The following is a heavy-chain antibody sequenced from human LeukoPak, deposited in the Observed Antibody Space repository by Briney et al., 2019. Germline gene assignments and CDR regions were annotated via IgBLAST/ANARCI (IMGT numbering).Heavy chain of an antibody. CDR1: GYTSTSYY. D-gene: IGHD3-10*01. CDR3: ARDRQIMLWFGELSHNYYYYGMDV. Sequence: ASVTVSCKASGYTSTSYYMHWVRQAPGQGLEWMGIINPSGGSTSYAQKFQGRVTMTRDTSTSTVYMELSSLRSDDTAVYYCARDRQIMLWFGELSHNYYYYGMDVWGKGTTVTVSS. CDR2: INPSGGST. V-gene: IGHV1-46*01. J-gene: IGHJ6*04.